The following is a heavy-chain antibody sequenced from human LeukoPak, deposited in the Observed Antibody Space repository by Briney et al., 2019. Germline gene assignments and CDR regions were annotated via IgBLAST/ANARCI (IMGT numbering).Heavy chain of an antibody. CDR3: ARRITMIVVKRYNWFDP. V-gene: IGHV4-4*02. CDR2: IYHSGST. Sequence: PSGTLSLTCAVWGGSISSSNWWSWVRQPPGKGLEWIGEIYHSGSTNYNRALKSRVTISVDTSKNQFSLKLSSVTAADTAVYYCARRITMIVVKRYNWFDPWGQGTLVTVSS. D-gene: IGHD3-22*01. J-gene: IGHJ5*02. CDR1: GGSISSSNW.